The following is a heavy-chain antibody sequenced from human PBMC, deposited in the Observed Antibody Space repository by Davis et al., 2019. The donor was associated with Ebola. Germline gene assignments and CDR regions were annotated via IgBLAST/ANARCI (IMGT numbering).Heavy chain of an antibody. CDR3: ARQHKGGDFWSGYYYFDY. D-gene: IGHD3-3*01. CDR2: ISSSSSYI. CDR1: GFTFSSYS. Sequence: GESLKVSCAASGFTFSSYSMNWVRQAPGKGLEWVSSISSSSSYIYYADSVKGRFTISRDNAKNSLYLQMGSLRAEDMAVYYCARQHKGGDFWSGYYYFDYWGQGTLVTVSS. J-gene: IGHJ4*02. V-gene: IGHV3-21*01.